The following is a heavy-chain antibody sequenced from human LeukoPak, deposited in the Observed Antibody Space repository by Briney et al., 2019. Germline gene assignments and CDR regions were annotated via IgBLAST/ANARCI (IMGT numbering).Heavy chain of an antibody. V-gene: IGHV4-61*02. CDR1: GGSISSGSYY. D-gene: IGHD3-10*01. J-gene: IGHJ4*02. CDR2: IYTSGST. Sequence: SETLSLTCTVSGGSISSGSYYWSWIRQPAGKGLEWIGRIYTSGSTNYNPSLKSRVTISVDTSKNQFSLKLSSVTAADTAVYYCARSYGSGDYWGQGTLATVSS. CDR3: ARSYGSGDY.